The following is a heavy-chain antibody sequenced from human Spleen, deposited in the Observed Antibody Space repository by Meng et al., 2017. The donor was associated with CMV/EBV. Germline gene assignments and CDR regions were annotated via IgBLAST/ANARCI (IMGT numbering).Heavy chain of an antibody. D-gene: IGHD6-13*01. CDR3: ARGTGIGASTLFD. V-gene: IGHV1-69*05. Sequence: VKVSCKASGGIYSSYAITWVRQAPGRGLEWMGAIIPMFGTPNYAERFQGRVTITTDDMELSSLTAEDTALYYCARGTGIGASTLFDWGQGTLVTVSS. CDR2: IIPMFGTP. J-gene: IGHJ4*02. CDR1: GGIYSSYA.